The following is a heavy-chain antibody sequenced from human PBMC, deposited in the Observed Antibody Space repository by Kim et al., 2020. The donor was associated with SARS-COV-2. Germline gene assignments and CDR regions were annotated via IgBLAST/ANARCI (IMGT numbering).Heavy chain of an antibody. CDR1: GFTFDEYA. D-gene: IGHD1-1*01. CDR2: IDWSGDII. CDR3: AKDGEIERWPVNYFDH. Sequence: GGSLRLSCVVSGFTFDEYAMHWVRQTPGKGLEWVSGIDWSGDIIGYADSVRGRFTISRDNAKNSLSLQMRSLRAEDSAMYYCAKDGEIERWPVNYFDHWG. V-gene: IGHV3-9*01. J-gene: IGHJ4*01.